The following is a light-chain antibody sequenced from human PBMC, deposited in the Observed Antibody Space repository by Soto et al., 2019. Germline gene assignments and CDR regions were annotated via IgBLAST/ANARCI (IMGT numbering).Light chain of an antibody. Sequence: DIQMTQSPSSLSASVGDRITITCRAIEIIDTWLAWYQQKPWKAPKLLIYKPSSLENGVPSRFSGSGSGTEFTLTISSLQHDDFANYYCQQYETYSPWTFGQGTKVDIK. J-gene: IGKJ1*01. CDR1: EIIDTW. CDR3: QQYETYSPWT. CDR2: KPS. V-gene: IGKV1-5*03.